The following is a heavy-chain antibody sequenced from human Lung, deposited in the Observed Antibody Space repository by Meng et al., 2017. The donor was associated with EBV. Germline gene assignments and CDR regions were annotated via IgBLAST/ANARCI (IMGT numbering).Heavy chain of an antibody. CDR2: ISAYNGNT. D-gene: IGHD1-26*01. V-gene: IGHV1-18*01. Sequence: VQLVQSGGEVKQPWSSVKVASKASAYAFTNYGITWVRQSPGQGLEWMGWISAYNGNTNYAQTLQGRVTMTTDTSTSTAYMELGSLRSDDTAVYYCARVEVGITSGDYWGQGTLVTVSS. CDR3: ARVEVGITSGDY. J-gene: IGHJ4*02. CDR1: AYAFTNYG.